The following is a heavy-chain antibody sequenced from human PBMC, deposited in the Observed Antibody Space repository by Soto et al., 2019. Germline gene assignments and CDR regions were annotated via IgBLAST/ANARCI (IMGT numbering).Heavy chain of an antibody. CDR1: GGSISSYY. J-gene: IGHJ3*02. D-gene: IGHD4-17*01. V-gene: IGHV4-59*08. Sequence: SETLSLTCTVSGGSISSYYWSWIRQPPGKGLEWIGYIYYSGSTNYNPSLKSRVTISVDTSKNQFSLKLSSVTAADTAVYYCARHRDYGDYFSQDAFDIWGQGTMVTVSS. CDR3: ARHRDYGDYFSQDAFDI. CDR2: IYYSGST.